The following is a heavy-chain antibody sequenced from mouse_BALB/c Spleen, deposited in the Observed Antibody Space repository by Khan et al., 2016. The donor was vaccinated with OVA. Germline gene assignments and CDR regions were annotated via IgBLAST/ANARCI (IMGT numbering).Heavy chain of an antibody. J-gene: IGHJ4*01. D-gene: IGHD2-10*01. V-gene: IGHV9-3-1*01. Sequence: QIQLVQSGPELKKPGETVKISCKASGYTFTNYGMNWVKQSPGKALKWMGLINTYTGEPTYADDFKGRVAFSLETSASTAYLQINNLKNEDTATYFCARPPYFSYTLDYWGQGTSVTVSS. CDR3: ARPPYFSYTLDY. CDR2: INTYTGEP. CDR1: GYTFTNYG.